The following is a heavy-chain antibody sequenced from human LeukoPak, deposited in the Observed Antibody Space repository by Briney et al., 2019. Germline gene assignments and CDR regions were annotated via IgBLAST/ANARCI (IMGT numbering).Heavy chain of an antibody. CDR2: IYTSGST. V-gene: IGHV4-61*02. CDR3: ARDGYYYASSAYYMDV. J-gene: IGHJ6*03. D-gene: IGHD3-22*01. CDR1: GGSISSGSYY. Sequence: SETLSLTCTVSGGSISSGSYYWSWIRQPAGKGLEWIGRIYTSGSTNYNSSLKSRVTMSVDTSKNQFSLKLSSVTAADTAVYYCARDGYYYASSAYYMDVWGKGTTVTISS.